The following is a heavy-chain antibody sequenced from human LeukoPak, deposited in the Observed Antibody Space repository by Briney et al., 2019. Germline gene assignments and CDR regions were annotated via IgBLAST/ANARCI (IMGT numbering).Heavy chain of an antibody. J-gene: IGHJ4*02. V-gene: IGHV3-21*01. CDR3: ARAGGWGYSSSSGYYFDY. CDR1: GGTISSSS. D-gene: IGHD6-6*01. CDR2: ISSSSSYI. Sequence: ETLSLTCTVSGGTISSSSYYWGWIRQPPGKGLEWVSSISSSSSYIYYADSVKGRFTISRDNAKNSLYLQMNSLRAEDTAVYYCARAGGWGYSSSSGYYFDYWGQGTLVTVSS.